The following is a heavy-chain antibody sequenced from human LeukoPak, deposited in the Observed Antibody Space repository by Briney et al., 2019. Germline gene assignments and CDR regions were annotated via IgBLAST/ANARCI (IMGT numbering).Heavy chain of an antibody. D-gene: IGHD2-15*01. CDR3: ARDSQVVAAQYGMDV. Sequence: SETLSLTCAVYGGSFSGYYWSWIRQPPGKGLEWIGEINHSGSTNYNPSLKSRVTISVDTSKNQFSLKLSSVTAADTAVYYCARDSQVVAAQYGMDVWGQGTTVTVSS. J-gene: IGHJ6*02. V-gene: IGHV4-34*01. CDR2: INHSGST. CDR1: GGSFSGYY.